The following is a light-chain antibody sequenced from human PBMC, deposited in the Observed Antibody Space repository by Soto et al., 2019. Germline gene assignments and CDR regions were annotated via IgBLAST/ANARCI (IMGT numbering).Light chain of an antibody. Sequence: EIVLTQSPGTLSLSPGERATLSCRASQSVSSSYLAWYQQKPGQAPRLLIYGASSRATGIPDRFGGSGSGTDFTFTISRLEPEDFAVYYYQQYGSSPWTVGQGTKVEIK. CDR3: QQYGSSPWT. J-gene: IGKJ1*01. CDR2: GAS. CDR1: QSVSSSY. V-gene: IGKV3-20*01.